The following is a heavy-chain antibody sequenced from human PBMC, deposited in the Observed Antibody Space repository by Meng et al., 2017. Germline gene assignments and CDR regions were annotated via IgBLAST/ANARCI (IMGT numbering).Heavy chain of an antibody. Sequence: GESLKISCAASGFTFSSYEMNWVRQAPGKGLEWVAVISYDGSNKYYADSVKGRFTISRDNSKNTLYLQMNSLRAEDTAVYYCAGIPRPSEGDFGYWGQGTLVTVSS. CDR2: ISYDGSNK. D-gene: IGHD2-2*02. J-gene: IGHJ4*02. V-gene: IGHV3-30*04. CDR1: GFTFSSYE. CDR3: AGIPRPSEGDFGY.